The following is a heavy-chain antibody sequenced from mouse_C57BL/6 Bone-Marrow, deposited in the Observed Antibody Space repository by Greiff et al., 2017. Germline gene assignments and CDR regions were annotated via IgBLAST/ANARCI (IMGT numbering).Heavy chain of an antibody. CDR2: IDPETGGT. Sequence: QVQLQQSGAELVRPGASVTLSCKASGYTFTDYEMHWVKQTPVHGLEWIGAIDPETGGTAYNQKFKGKAILTADKSSSTAYMELRSLTSEDSAFYDCARPSGDYYDMDYWGQGTSVTVSS. CDR3: ARPSGDYYDMDY. V-gene: IGHV1-15*01. D-gene: IGHD3-1*01. J-gene: IGHJ4*01. CDR1: GYTFTDYE.